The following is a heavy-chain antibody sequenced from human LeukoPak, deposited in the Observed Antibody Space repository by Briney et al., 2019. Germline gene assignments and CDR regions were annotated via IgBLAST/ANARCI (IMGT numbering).Heavy chain of an antibody. V-gene: IGHV4-61*09. Sequence: SETLSLTCTVSGGSISSGNYYWTRIRQPAGKGLEWIGHINSGGSTNFHTSLKSRVTISVDTSKTQLFLKLSSVTAADTAVYYCGRGRSCGDTRCHGYYYMDVWGKGTTVTVSS. CDR3: GRGRSCGDTRCHGYYYMDV. CDR2: INSGGST. J-gene: IGHJ6*03. D-gene: IGHD2-2*01. CDR1: GGSISSGNYY.